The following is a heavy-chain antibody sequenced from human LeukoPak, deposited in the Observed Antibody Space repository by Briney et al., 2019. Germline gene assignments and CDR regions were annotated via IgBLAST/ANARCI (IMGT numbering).Heavy chain of an antibody. CDR3: ARESITGTTYPFDI. CDR1: GGSISSGGYY. D-gene: IGHD1-7*01. V-gene: IGHV4-31*03. J-gene: IGHJ3*02. CDR2: IYYSGST. Sequence: KPSQTLSLTCTVSGGSISSGGYYWSWIRQHPGKGLEWIGYIYYSGSTYCNPSLKSRVTISVDTSKNQFSLKLSSVTAADTAVYYCARESITGTTYPFDIWGQGTMVTVSS.